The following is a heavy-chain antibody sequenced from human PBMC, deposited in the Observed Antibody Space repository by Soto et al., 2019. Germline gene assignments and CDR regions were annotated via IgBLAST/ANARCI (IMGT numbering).Heavy chain of an antibody. CDR1: GYLFTSSD. CDR2: LNPTTGNT. CDR3: TRGRIMITVGGAISIDY. D-gene: IGHD3-16*01. J-gene: IGHJ4*02. V-gene: IGHV1-8*01. Sequence: QVQLVQSGAEVKKPGASVKVSCKASGYLFTSSDINWVRQATGQGLEWMGWLNPTTGNTGYAQNFQGRVTMTGNTSISTAYMALSSLKSEETAMYYCTRGRIMITVGGAISIDYWGPRSLVTVSS.